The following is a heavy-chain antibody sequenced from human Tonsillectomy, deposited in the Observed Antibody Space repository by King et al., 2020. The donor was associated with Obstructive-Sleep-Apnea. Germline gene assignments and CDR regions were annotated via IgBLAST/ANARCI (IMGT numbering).Heavy chain of an antibody. Sequence: EVQLVESGGGLVQPGGSLRLSCAASGFTFSNYAMNWVRQAPGKGLEWVSAISGSGVSTYYADSVKGRFTISGDNSKNTLYLQMNSLRAEDTAVYYCSKESITSFGGISPFDYWGQGTLVTVSS. V-gene: IGHV3-23*04. CDR2: ISGSGVST. J-gene: IGHJ4*02. CDR3: SKESITSFGGISPFDY. D-gene: IGHD3-3*01. CDR1: GFTFSNYA.